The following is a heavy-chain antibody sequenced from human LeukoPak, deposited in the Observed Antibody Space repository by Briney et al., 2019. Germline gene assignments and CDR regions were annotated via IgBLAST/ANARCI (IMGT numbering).Heavy chain of an antibody. Sequence: GGSLRLSCAASGFTFSGSTIHWVRQASGKGLEWVGRIRTKGKNYATDYATSVNGRFTPSRDDSRDTAYLQMNTLKAEDTAVYHCVRGATSGSYYGLDVWGQGATVTVSS. D-gene: IGHD4/OR15-4a*01. V-gene: IGHV3-73*01. CDR2: IRTKGKNYAT. CDR3: VRGATSGSYYGLDV. J-gene: IGHJ6*02. CDR1: GFTFSGST.